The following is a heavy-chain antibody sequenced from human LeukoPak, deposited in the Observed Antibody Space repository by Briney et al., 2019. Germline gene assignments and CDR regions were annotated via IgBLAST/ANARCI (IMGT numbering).Heavy chain of an antibody. Sequence: GGSLRLSCAASGFTFCSYEMNWLRQAPGEALVWVSYISSSGSTIYYADSVKGRFTISRDNAKNSLYLQMNSLRAEDTAVYYCAELGIAMIGGVWGKGTTVTISS. D-gene: IGHD3-10*02. V-gene: IGHV3-48*03. CDR2: ISSSGSTI. J-gene: IGHJ6*04. CDR1: GFTFCSYE. CDR3: AELGIAMIGGV.